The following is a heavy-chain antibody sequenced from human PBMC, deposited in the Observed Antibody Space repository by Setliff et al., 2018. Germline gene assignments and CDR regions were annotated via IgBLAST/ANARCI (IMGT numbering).Heavy chain of an antibody. D-gene: IGHD6-19*01. CDR2: IIPMFETP. CDR1: GGSFTSNS. CDR3: AVEFTYSSGRDY. Sequence: GASVKVSCKASGGSFTSNSITWVRQAPGQGLEWLGEIIPMFETPNYAHRFQGRVTITADESTTTAYMELSSLRSDDTAVYYCAVEFTYSSGRDYWGQGTLVTVSS. J-gene: IGHJ4*02. V-gene: IGHV1-69*13.